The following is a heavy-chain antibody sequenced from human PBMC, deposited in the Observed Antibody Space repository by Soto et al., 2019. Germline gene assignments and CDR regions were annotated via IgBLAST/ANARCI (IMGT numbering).Heavy chain of an antibody. CDR3: AKDLGTEQADPTAFDI. J-gene: IGHJ3*02. CDR2: ISGSGGST. Sequence: GGSLRLSCAASGFTFSSYAMSWVRQAPGKGLEWVSAISGSGGSTYYADSVKGRFTISRDNSKNTLYLQMNSLRAEDTAVYYCAKDLGTEQADPTAFDIWGRGTMVTVSS. V-gene: IGHV3-23*01. D-gene: IGHD1-1*01. CDR1: GFTFSSYA.